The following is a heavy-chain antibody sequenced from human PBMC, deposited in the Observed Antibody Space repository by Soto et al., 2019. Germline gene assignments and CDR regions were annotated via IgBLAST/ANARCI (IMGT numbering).Heavy chain of an antibody. J-gene: IGHJ4*02. Sequence: HPGGSLRLSCVASGFTFSIYAVTWVRQAPGKGLEWVSTISGSGGSTYYADSVKGRFTISRDNSKNTLYLQMNSLRAEDTAVYYCAKDQGSSWYEIDYWGQGTLVTVS. D-gene: IGHD6-13*01. CDR3: AKDQGSSWYEIDY. CDR2: ISGSGGST. CDR1: GFTFSIYA. V-gene: IGHV3-23*01.